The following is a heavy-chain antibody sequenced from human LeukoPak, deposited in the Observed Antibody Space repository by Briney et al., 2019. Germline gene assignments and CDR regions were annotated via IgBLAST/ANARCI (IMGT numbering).Heavy chain of an antibody. D-gene: IGHD5-24*01. CDR1: GGSISSYY. CDR3: AREARDGYNYYSDY. J-gene: IGHJ4*02. Sequence: SETLSLTCTASGGSISSYYWSWIRQPPGKGLEWIGYIYYSGSTNYNPSLKSGVTISVDTTKNQFSLKLSYVTAADTAVYYCAREARDGYNYYSDYWGQGTLVTVSS. V-gene: IGHV4-59*01. CDR2: IYYSGST.